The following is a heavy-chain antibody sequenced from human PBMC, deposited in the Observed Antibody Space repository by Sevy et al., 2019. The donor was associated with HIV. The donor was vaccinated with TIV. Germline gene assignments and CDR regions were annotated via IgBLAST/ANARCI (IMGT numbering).Heavy chain of an antibody. J-gene: IGHJ4*02. D-gene: IGHD1-1*01. CDR3: VRDVEAHDY. Sequence: GPSVKVSCKTSGYTFSAHYIHWVRQVPGHGLEWMGRINPHSGGTNYAQNFQGRVIMTRDTSISTAYMELTRLRSDDTAIYYCVRDVEAHDYWGQGTLVTVSS. V-gene: IGHV1-2*02. CDR2: INPHSGGT. CDR1: GYTFSAHY.